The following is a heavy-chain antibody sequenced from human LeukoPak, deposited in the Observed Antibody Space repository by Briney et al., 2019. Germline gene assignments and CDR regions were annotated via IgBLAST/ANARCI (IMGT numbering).Heavy chain of an antibody. J-gene: IGHJ6*03. CDR2: MNPNSGNT. CDR1: GYTFTSYD. Sequence: ASVKVSCKASGYTFTSYDINWVRQATAQGLEWMGWMNPNSGNTGYAQKFQGRVTITRNTSISTAYMELSSLRSEDTAVYYCARGIAAPGAYYYYYMDVWGKGTMVTVSS. CDR3: ARGIAAPGAYYYYYMDV. D-gene: IGHD6-13*01. V-gene: IGHV1-8*01.